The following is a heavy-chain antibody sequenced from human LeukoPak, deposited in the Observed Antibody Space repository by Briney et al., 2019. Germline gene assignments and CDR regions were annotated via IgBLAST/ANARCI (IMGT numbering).Heavy chain of an antibody. CDR3: ARDSVSGAFDY. CDR1: GFIFSNYA. Sequence: GGSLRLSCPASGFIFSNYAMSWVRHAPGKGLELVSSVSGSGTGTYYADSVEGRFTTSRDNSKNTLFLQMNSLRAEDTAVYHCARDSVSGAFDYWGQGTLVTVSS. CDR2: VSGSGTGT. J-gene: IGHJ4*02. V-gene: IGHV3-23*01. D-gene: IGHD3-10*01.